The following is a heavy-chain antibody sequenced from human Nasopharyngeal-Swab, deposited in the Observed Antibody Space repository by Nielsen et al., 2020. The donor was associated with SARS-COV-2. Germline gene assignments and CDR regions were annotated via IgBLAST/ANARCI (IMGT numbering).Heavy chain of an antibody. CDR1: GGTFSSYA. J-gene: IGHJ6*02. D-gene: IGHD6-19*01. CDR3: ARDRGAVARNYYYYGMDV. Sequence: SVKVSCKASGGTFSSYAISWVRQAPGQGLEWMGGIIPIFGTANYAQKFQGRVTITADESTSTAYMELSSLRSEDTAVYYCARDRGAVARNYYYYGMDVWGQGTKVNVSS. V-gene: IGHV1-69*13. CDR2: IIPIFGTA.